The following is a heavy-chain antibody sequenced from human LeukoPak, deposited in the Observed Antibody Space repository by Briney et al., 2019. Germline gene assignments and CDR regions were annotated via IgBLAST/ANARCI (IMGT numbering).Heavy chain of an antibody. Sequence: SETLSLTCTVSGGSIGTYYWSWIRQSPGKGLEWIGNLFYTGRTNYNPSLKSRVTILVDTSKNQFSLKLSSVTAADTAVYYCARGSGWFTYWGQGTLVTVSS. CDR2: LFYTGRT. D-gene: IGHD6-19*01. CDR3: ARGSGWFTY. CDR1: GGSIGTYY. J-gene: IGHJ4*02. V-gene: IGHV4-59*01.